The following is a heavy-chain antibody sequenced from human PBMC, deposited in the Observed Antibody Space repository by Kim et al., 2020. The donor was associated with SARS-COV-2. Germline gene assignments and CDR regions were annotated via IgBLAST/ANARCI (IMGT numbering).Heavy chain of an antibody. CDR1: GGSISNSNYY. V-gene: IGHV4-39*06. CDR3: ASQGGGNGYY. D-gene: IGHD2-15*01. CDR2: VYYSGRT. Sequence: SETLSLTCTVSGGSISNSNYYWAWIRQPPGKGLEWIGTVYYSGRTYYNLFLKCRVTMAVDLFKQQFLLQPTSLTSADTAVYYFASQGGGNGYY. J-gene: IGHJ6*01.